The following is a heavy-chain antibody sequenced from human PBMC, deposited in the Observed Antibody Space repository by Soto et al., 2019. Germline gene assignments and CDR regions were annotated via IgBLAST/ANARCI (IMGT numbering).Heavy chain of an antibody. Sequence: ASVKVSCKVSGYTLTELSMHWVRQAPGKGLEWMGGFDPEDGETIYAQKFQGRVTMTEDTSTDTAYMELSSMRSEDTAVYYCATPLAAVADDAFDIWGQGTMVTVS. D-gene: IGHD6-19*01. J-gene: IGHJ3*02. V-gene: IGHV1-24*01. CDR3: ATPLAAVADDAFDI. CDR1: GYTLTELS. CDR2: FDPEDGET.